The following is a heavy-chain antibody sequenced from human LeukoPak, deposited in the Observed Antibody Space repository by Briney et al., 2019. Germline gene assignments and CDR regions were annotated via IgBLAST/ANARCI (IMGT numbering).Heavy chain of an antibody. V-gene: IGHV5-51*01. CDR3: AKGGRDGYNWVAFDI. CDR1: GYSFTSYW. Sequence: GESLKISCKGSGYSFTSYWIGWVRQMPGKGLEWMGTIYPGDSDTRYSPSFQGQVTISADKSISTAYLQWSSLKASDTAMYYCAKGGRDGYNWVAFDIWGQGTMVTVSS. J-gene: IGHJ3*02. CDR2: IYPGDSDT. D-gene: IGHD5-24*01.